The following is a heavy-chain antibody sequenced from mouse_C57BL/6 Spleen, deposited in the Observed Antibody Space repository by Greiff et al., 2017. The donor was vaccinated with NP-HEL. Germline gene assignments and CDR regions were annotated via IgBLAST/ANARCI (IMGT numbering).Heavy chain of an antibody. CDR2: ISYDGSN. CDR1: GYSITSGYY. V-gene: IGHV3-6*01. D-gene: IGHD2-4*01. Sequence: VQLQQSGPGLVKPSQSLSLTCSVTGYSITSGYYWNWIRQFPGNKLEWMGYISYDGSNNYNPSLKNRISITRDTSKNQFFLKLNSVTTEDTATYDCARGIYYDYDGFAYWGQGTLVTVSA. CDR3: ARGIYYDYDGFAY. J-gene: IGHJ3*01.